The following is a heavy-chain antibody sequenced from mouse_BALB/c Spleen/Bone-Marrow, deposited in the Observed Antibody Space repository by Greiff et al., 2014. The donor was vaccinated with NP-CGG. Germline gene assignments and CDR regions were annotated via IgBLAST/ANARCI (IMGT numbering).Heavy chain of an antibody. D-gene: IGHD1-2*01. CDR2: IYPGSGST. CDR1: GYTFTSYW. Sequence: LKQSGSELVRPGASVKLSCKASGYTFTSYWMHWVKQRPGQGLEWIGNIYPGSGSTNYDEKFKSKATPTVDTSSSTAYMQLSSLTSEDSAVYYCTRSTATFAHWGQGTLVTVSA. V-gene: IGHV1S22*01. CDR3: TRSTATFAH. J-gene: IGHJ3*01.